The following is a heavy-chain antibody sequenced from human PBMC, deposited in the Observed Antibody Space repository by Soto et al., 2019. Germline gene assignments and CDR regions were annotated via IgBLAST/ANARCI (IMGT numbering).Heavy chain of an antibody. D-gene: IGHD2-21*01. Sequence: PGGSLRLSCAASGFAFYYYNMNWVRQAPGRGLEWVSVMYAGGDTHYADSVKGRFTISRDKSENTLYLQMNSLRDEDTGVYFCVSRIPSWVFDCWGLGTLVTVSS. J-gene: IGHJ4*01. CDR3: VSRIPSWVFDC. V-gene: IGHV3-53*01. CDR2: MYAGGDT. CDR1: GFAFYYYN.